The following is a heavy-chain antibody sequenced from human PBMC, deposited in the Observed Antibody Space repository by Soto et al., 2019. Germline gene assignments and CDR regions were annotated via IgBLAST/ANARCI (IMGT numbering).Heavy chain of an antibody. V-gene: IGHV3-11*04. Sequence: PGGSLRLSCAASGFASGFTFSDYYMSWVRQAPGKGLEFISYISKSGNITYYADSVRGRFNVSRDNSKNTLFLQMNSPRPEDTAVYYCAKDKGVFNWATSYFDYWGQGALVTVSS. J-gene: IGHJ4*02. CDR1: GFTFSDYY. CDR3: AKDKGVFNWATSYFDY. CDR2: ISKSGNIT. D-gene: IGHD1-1*01.